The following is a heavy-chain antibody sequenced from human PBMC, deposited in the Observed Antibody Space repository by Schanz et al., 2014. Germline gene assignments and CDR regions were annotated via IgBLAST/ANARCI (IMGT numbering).Heavy chain of an antibody. V-gene: IGHV4-28*01. J-gene: IGHJ5*02. CDR2: VYYSGST. Sequence: QVQLQESGPGLVKPSDTLSLTCAVSGYSISRSNWWGWIRQPPGKGLEWIGNVYYSGSTYYNPSLKMRITITVDISKNLFSLSLTDVPAAVSALYYCARRVENSIFAVVIHDGFDAWGQGTLVTISS. D-gene: IGHD3-3*01. CDR1: GYSISRSNW. CDR3: ARRVENSIFAVVIHDGFDA.